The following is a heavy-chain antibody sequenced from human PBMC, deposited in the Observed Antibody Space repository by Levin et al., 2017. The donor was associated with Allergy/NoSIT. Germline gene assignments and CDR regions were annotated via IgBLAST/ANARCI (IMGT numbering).Heavy chain of an antibody. D-gene: IGHD5-24*01. CDR2: ISSSSSTI. V-gene: IGHV3-48*01. CDR3: AKMATIMVDAFDI. Sequence: GESLKISCAASGFTFSSYSMNWVRQAPGKGLEWVSYISSSSSTIYYADSVKGRFTISRDNAKNSLYLQMNSLRAEDTAVYYCAKMATIMVDAFDIWGQGTMVTVSS. J-gene: IGHJ3*02. CDR1: GFTFSSYS.